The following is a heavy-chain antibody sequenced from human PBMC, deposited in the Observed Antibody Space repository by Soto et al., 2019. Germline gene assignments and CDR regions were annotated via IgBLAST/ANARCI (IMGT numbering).Heavy chain of an antibody. CDR1: GFTLTSYA. CDR2: IRGSGSST. D-gene: IGHD6-19*01. J-gene: IGHJ6*02. V-gene: IGHV3-23*01. CDR3: GKIDSSGWGAWYYYGMDV. Sequence: GRSMRLSCVASGFTLTSYAMSWVRQAPGTGLEWVSAIRGSGSSTYYADSVKGRFTISRDNSTNTLYQQMNSLRAEDTAVYYCGKIDSSGWGAWYYYGMDVWGQGTTVTVSS.